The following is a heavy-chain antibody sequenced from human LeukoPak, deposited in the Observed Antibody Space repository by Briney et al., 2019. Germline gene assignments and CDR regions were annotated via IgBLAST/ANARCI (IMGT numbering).Heavy chain of an antibody. CDR3: TRDAHPTIFGVGDAFDI. D-gene: IGHD3-3*01. CDR1: GFTFGDYA. Sequence: GGSLRLSCTASGFTFGDYAMSWVRRAPGKGLEWVGFIRSKAYGGTTEYAASVKGRFTISRDDSKSIAYLQMNSLKTEDTAVYYCTRDAHPTIFGVGDAFDIWGQGTMVTVSS. J-gene: IGHJ3*02. V-gene: IGHV3-49*04. CDR2: IRSKAYGGTT.